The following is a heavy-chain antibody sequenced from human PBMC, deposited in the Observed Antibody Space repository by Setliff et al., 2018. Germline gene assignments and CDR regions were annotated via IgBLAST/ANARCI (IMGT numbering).Heavy chain of an antibody. D-gene: IGHD2-2*01. J-gene: IGHJ3*02. Sequence: PGGSLRLSCAASGFTFSNAWMTWVRQAPGKGLEWVGRIKRKTDGGTADYAAPVKGRFTISRDDSKNTLYLQMNSLKTEDTAVYYCTTYPVQCSSTTCYAIDIWGQGTMVTVSS. CDR3: TTYPVQCSSTTCYAIDI. CDR1: GFTFSNAW. V-gene: IGHV3-15*01. CDR2: IKRKTDGGTA.